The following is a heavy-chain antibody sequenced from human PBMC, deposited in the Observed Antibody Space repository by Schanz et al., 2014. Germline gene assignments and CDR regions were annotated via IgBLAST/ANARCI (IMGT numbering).Heavy chain of an antibody. D-gene: IGHD1-20*01. J-gene: IGHJ3*02. Sequence: EVRLVESGGGLVEPGGSLRLSCSGSGFTFSEVYMSWVRQAPGKGLEWVGRIEKKANGATTDYAAPVKGRFTVSRDDSRNTLYLQMNTLRTDDTALYYCTTFNNRDALYIWGQGTMVSVSS. V-gene: IGHV3-15*04. CDR2: IEKKANGATT. CDR1: GFTFSEVY. CDR3: TTFNNRDALYI.